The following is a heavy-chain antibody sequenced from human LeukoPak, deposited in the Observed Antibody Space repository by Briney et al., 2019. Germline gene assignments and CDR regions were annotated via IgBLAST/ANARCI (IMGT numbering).Heavy chain of an antibody. CDR1: GYTLTELS. CDR2: FDPEDGET. Sequence: ASVKVSCKVSGYTLTELSMHWVRQAPGKGLEWMGGFDPEDGETIYAQKFQGRVTMTEDTSTDTAYMELSSLRSEDTAVYYCATQYSSSPPTYYYYGMDVWGQGTTVIVSS. J-gene: IGHJ6*02. V-gene: IGHV1-24*01. D-gene: IGHD6-6*01. CDR3: ATQYSSSPPTYYYYGMDV.